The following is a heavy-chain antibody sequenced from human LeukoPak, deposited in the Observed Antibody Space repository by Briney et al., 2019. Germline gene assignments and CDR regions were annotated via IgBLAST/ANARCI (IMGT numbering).Heavy chain of an antibody. J-gene: IGHJ4*02. Sequence: KSSETLSLTCTVSGGSISSYYWSWIRQPAGKGLEWSGSTNYNLSVKGRVTMSVDTSKNQFSLKLSSVTAADTAVYYCVRDRGEFSYSHDYWGQGTLVTVSS. V-gene: IGHV4-4*07. CDR3: VRDRGEFSYSHDY. D-gene: IGHD1-26*01. CDR1: GGSISSYY. CDR2: GST.